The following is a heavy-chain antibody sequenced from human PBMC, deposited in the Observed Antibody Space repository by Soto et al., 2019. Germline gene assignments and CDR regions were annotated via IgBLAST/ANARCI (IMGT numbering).Heavy chain of an antibody. D-gene: IGHD5-18*01. J-gene: IGHJ4*02. Sequence: ASVKVSCKASGYTFTTYYMHWVRQAPGQGLEWMGIISPDGGRTSYAQKFQGRVTMTRDTSTSTVYMELSSLRSEDTAVYYCARAREPEYSSAIFFDIWGQGALVTVSS. CDR3: ARAREPEYSSAIFFDI. V-gene: IGHV1-46*01. CDR1: GYTFTTYY. CDR2: ISPDGGRT.